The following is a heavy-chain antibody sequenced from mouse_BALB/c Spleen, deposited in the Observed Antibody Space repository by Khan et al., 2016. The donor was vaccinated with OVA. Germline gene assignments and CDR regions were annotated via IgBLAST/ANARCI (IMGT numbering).Heavy chain of an antibody. V-gene: IGHV3-2*02. Sequence: EVQLQESGPGLVKPSQSLSLTCTVTGYSITSDYAWNWIRQFPGNKLEWMGYITDSGSTSYNPSLKSRITLSRDTSKNQFFLQLNSVTTEDTATYFCGRRSVWGAGTTVTVSS. CDR3: GRRSV. CDR1: GYSITSDYA. J-gene: IGHJ1*01. CDR2: ITDSGST.